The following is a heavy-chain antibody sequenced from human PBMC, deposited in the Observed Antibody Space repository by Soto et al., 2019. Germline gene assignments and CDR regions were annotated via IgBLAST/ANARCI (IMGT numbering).Heavy chain of an antibody. V-gene: IGHV1-2*02. J-gene: IGHJ4*01. CDR3: ARPWNIAPLIDH. CDR1: GYSFTGHY. D-gene: IGHD1-1*01. CDR2: MNPISGGT. Sequence: ASVKVSCKASGYSFTGHYIHWVRQAPGQGLEWMGWMNPISGGTDYAQKFQGRVTMTSDTSISTAYMELSRLTSDDTAVYYCARPWNIAPLIDHWGRGTLVTVPS.